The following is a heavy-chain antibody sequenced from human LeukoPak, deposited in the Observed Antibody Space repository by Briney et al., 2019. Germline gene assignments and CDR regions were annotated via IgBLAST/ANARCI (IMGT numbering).Heavy chain of an antibody. CDR1: GFTFSSYS. CDR2: ISGSSSYI. CDR3: ARDDVGYFDY. V-gene: IGHV3-21*01. Sequence: PGGSLRLSCAASGFTFSSYSMNWVRQAPGKGLEWVSSISGSSSYIYYADSVKGRFTISRDNAKNSLYLQMNSLRAEDTAVYYCARDDVGYFDYWGQGILVTVSS. D-gene: IGHD1-26*01. J-gene: IGHJ4*02.